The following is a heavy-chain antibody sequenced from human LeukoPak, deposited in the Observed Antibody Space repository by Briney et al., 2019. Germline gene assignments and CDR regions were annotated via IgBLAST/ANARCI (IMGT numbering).Heavy chain of an antibody. CDR2: INSDGSST. CDR3: ARGRGPYGWFDP. CDR1: GLTISSHW. D-gene: IGHD3-10*01. V-gene: IGHV3-74*01. J-gene: IGHJ5*02. Sequence: GGSLRLSCAASGLTISSHWMHWVRQVPGKGLVWVSRINSDGSSTNYADSVKGRLTISRDNAKNTLYLQMNSLRAEDTAVYYCARGRGPYGWFDPWGQGTLVTVSS.